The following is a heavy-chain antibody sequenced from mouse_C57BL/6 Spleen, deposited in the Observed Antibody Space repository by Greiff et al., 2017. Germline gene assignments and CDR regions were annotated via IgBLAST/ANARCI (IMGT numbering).Heavy chain of an antibody. V-gene: IGHV1-69*01. D-gene: IGHD1-1*01. CDR3: ARRRGDYYGSDWYFDV. CDR2: IDPSDSYT. Sequence: QVQLQQPGAELVMPGASVKLSCKASGYTFTSYWMHWVKQRPGQGLEWIGEIDPSDSYTNYNQKFKGKSTLTVDKSSSTAYMQLSRLTSEDSAVYYCARRRGDYYGSDWYFDVWGTGTTVTVSS. CDR1: GYTFTSYW. J-gene: IGHJ1*03.